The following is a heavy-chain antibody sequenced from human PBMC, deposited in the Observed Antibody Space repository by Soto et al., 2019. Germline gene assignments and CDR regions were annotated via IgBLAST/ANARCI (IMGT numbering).Heavy chain of an antibody. D-gene: IGHD2-15*01. CDR1: GFSLPTSAVG. J-gene: IGHJ6*02. CDR3: AHKGGRGAGMDV. V-gene: IGHV2-5*02. Sequence: QITLKESGPTLVKPTQTLTLTCSFSGFSLPTSAVGVAWIRQPPGEALEWLALVYWDDDKRYSPSLKSRLTITKDTSKNQVLLTMTNMDPVDTATYYCAHKGGRGAGMDVWGQGTTVTVSS. CDR2: VYWDDDK.